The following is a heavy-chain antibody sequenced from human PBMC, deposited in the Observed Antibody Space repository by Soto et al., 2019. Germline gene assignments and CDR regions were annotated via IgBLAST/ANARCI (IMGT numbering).Heavy chain of an antibody. CDR3: ARDRRRDGQNHDAFDI. Sequence: EVQLVESGGGLVQPGGSLRLSCAASGFTVSYNYMSWVRQAPGKGLEWVSVIYSGGSTYYADSVKGRFTISKDNSKNTLYLQMNSLRAEDTAVYYCARDRRRDGQNHDAFDIWGQGTMVTVSS. V-gene: IGHV3-66*01. D-gene: IGHD6-6*01. J-gene: IGHJ3*02. CDR1: GFTVSYNY. CDR2: IYSGGST.